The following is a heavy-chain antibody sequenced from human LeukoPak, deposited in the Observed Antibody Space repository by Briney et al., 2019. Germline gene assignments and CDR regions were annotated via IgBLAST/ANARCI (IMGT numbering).Heavy chain of an antibody. Sequence: SETLSLTCTVSGYSISSGYYWGWIRQPPGKGLAWIGSIYHSGSTYYNPSLKSRVTISVDTSKNQFSLKLSSVTAADTAVYYCAREATMVRGLSWFDPWGQGTLVTVSS. D-gene: IGHD3-10*01. CDR1: GYSISSGYY. J-gene: IGHJ5*02. V-gene: IGHV4-38-2*02. CDR2: IYHSGST. CDR3: AREATMVRGLSWFDP.